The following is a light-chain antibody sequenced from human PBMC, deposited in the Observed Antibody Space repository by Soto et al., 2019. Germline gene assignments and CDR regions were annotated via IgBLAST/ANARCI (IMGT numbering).Light chain of an antibody. CDR2: DGS. V-gene: IGKV3-11*01. J-gene: IGKJ2*01. Sequence: EIVLTQSPATLSLSPGERATISCRASQFVTNNVDWYQQKPGQAPRLLISDGSNRASGIPARFVGSGSGTDFTRTVTVLQPEDFAVYFCQQLDDLYTFGQGTKLQIK. CDR3: QQLDDLYT. CDR1: QFVTNN.